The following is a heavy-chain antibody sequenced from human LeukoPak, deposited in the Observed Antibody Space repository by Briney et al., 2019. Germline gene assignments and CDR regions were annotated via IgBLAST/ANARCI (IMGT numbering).Heavy chain of an antibody. Sequence: GGSLRLSCAASGFTFSSYAMHWVRQAPGKGLEWVAVISYDGSNKYYADSVKGRFTISRDNSKNTLYLQMNSLRAEDTAVYYCARDKIVVVTAIRGYYFDYWGQGTLVTVSS. J-gene: IGHJ4*02. CDR2: ISYDGSNK. CDR1: GFTFSSYA. CDR3: ARDKIVVVTAIRGYYFDY. V-gene: IGHV3-30-3*01. D-gene: IGHD2-21*02.